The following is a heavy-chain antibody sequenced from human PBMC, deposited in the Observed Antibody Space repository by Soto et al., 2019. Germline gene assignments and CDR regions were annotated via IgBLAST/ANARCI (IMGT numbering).Heavy chain of an antibody. D-gene: IGHD2-21*01. CDR3: GRVVEGATRHTDPDS. J-gene: IGHJ5*01. CDR1: GVSIHNIHSF. CDR2: VYHNGGA. V-gene: IGHV4-39*01. Sequence: SETLSLTCPVSGVSIHNIHSFWAWIRQPPGKGLQFIASVYHNGGAHYNSALKSRVTMSVDTANNQVALRMRSLTAADTAFYYCGRVVEGATRHTDPDSWGQGILVTVSS.